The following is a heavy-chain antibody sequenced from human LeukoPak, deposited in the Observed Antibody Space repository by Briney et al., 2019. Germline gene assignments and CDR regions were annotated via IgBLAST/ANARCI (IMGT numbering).Heavy chain of an antibody. V-gene: IGHV3-23*01. Sequence: GGSLRLSCAASGLTFSSYGMSWVRQAPGKGLECVSAIVASGTSTYYADSVRGRFTISRDNSRDTLYLQMNSLRAEDTAMYYCAKLNGQAIITFGGVTWFDPWGQGTLVIVSS. J-gene: IGHJ5*02. CDR3: AKLNGQAIITFGGVTWFDP. CDR2: IVASGTST. D-gene: IGHD3-16*01. CDR1: GLTFSSYG.